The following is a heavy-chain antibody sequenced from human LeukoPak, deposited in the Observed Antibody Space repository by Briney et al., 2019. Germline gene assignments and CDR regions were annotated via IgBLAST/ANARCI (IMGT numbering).Heavy chain of an antibody. CDR3: AKRSRAAAGPHDY. J-gene: IGHJ4*02. CDR1: GFTFDDYA. V-gene: IGHV3-9*01. CDR2: ISWNSDSI. Sequence: GGSLRLSCAASGFTFDDYALHWVRQAPGKGLEWVSGISWNSDSIGYADSVKGRFTISRDNAKNSLYLQMNSLRTEDTALYYCAKRSRAAAGPHDYWGQGTLVTVSS. D-gene: IGHD6-13*01.